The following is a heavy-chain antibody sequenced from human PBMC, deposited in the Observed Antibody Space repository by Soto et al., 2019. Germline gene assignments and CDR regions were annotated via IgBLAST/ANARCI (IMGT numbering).Heavy chain of an antibody. CDR2: IWYDGSNK. CDR3: ARDSWLGYGGYPDV. D-gene: IGHD5-12*01. J-gene: IGHJ6*02. CDR1: GFTFSSYG. V-gene: IGHV3-33*01. Sequence: QSGGSLRLSCAASGFTFSSYGMHWVRQAPGKGLEWVAVIWYDGSNKYYADSVKGRFTISRDNSKNTLYLQMNSLRAEDTAVYYCARDSWLGYGGYPDVWGQGTTVTVSS.